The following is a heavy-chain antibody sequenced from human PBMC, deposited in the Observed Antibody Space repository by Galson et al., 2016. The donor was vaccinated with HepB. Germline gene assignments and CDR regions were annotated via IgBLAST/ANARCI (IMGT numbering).Heavy chain of an antibody. CDR3: AKALLKFETFKPYGMDV. CDR1: GFSFSSYA. D-gene: IGHD3-16*01. CDR2: ISNSAGST. J-gene: IGHJ6*02. V-gene: IGHV3-23*01. Sequence: SLRLSCAASGFSFSSYAMSWVRQAPGKGLEWLSGISNSAGSTYYADSVRGRCTISRDNAKNTLYLQLHSLTVEDSAVYYCAKALLKFETFKPYGMDVWGQGTTVIVSS.